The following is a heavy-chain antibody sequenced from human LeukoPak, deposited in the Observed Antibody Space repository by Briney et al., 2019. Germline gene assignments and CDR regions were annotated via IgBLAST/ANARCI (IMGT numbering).Heavy chain of an antibody. CDR3: ARPTT. CDR1: GGSISSYY. CDR2: IYYSGST. Sequence: SETLSLTCTVSGGSISSYYWSWIRQPPGKGLEWIGSIYYSGSTYYNPSLKSRVTISVDTSKNQFSLKLSSVTAADTAVYYCARPTTWGQGTLVTVSS. V-gene: IGHV4-39*01. J-gene: IGHJ5*02.